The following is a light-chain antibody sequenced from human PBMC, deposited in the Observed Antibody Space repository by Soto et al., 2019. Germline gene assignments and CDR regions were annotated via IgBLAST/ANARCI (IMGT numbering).Light chain of an antibody. CDR3: QQYGSSPPYT. V-gene: IGKV3-20*01. Sequence: EIVLTQSPGTLSLSPGERATLSCRASQRVSSNYLAWYQQKPGQAPRLLIFGASSRASDIPDRFSGSGSGTDFTLTISRLEPEDFAVYYCQQYGSSPPYTFGQGTKLEIK. J-gene: IGKJ2*01. CDR2: GAS. CDR1: QRVSSNY.